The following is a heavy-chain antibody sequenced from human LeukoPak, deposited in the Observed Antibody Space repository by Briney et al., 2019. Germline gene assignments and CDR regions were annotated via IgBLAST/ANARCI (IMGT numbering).Heavy chain of an antibody. Sequence: GGSLRLSCVASGFSLSGYAMSWVRQAPGKGPEWVSGILTSGTTYYSDSVKGRFTISRDSSKNTLYLQMTSLRSEDTAIYSFAKDLTYNDGRWEFVPWGQGTLVTVSS. D-gene: IGHD3-9*01. CDR1: GFSLSGYA. J-gene: IGHJ5*02. V-gene: IGHV3-23*05. CDR3: AKDLTYNDGRWEFVP. CDR2: ILTSGTT.